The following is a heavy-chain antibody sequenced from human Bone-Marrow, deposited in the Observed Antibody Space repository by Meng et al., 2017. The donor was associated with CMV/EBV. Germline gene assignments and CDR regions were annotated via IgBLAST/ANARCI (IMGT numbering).Heavy chain of an antibody. D-gene: IGHD6-13*01. J-gene: IGHJ4*02. V-gene: IGHV2-5*02. CDR3: AHRPSGYSSSWFDY. Sequence: IPLNGSGPTLLKPTQTLPLTSPFSGFSLSTSGVVVGWIRQPPGKALAWLALIYWDDDKRYSPSLKSRLTITKDTSKNQVVLTMTNMDPVDTATYYCAHRPSGYSSSWFDYWGQGTLVTVSS. CDR2: IYWDDDK. CDR1: GFSLSTSGVV.